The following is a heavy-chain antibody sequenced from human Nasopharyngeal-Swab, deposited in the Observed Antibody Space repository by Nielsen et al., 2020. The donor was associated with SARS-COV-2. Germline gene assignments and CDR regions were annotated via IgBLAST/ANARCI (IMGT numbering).Heavy chain of an antibody. V-gene: IGHV3-23*01. J-gene: IGHJ4*02. CDR3: AKGSAAARPYYFDY. CDR1: GFTLSTSV. Sequence: GESLKISCAASGFTLSTSVMSWVRQAPGEGLEWVSAISGAGTSTYYADSVKGRFTISRDNSKNTLYLQLNSLRVEDTAVYYCAKGSAAARPYYFDYWGQGILVTVSS. CDR2: ISGAGTST. D-gene: IGHD6-6*01.